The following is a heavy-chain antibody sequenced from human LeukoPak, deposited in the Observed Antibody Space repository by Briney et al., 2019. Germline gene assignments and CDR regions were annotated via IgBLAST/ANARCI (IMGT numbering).Heavy chain of an antibody. CDR3: VTRDRSYYYMDV. Sequence: SETLSLTCTVSSGSIISNTYYWGWIRQPPAKGLAWIGSISYSGSTYYSPSLKSRVTISVDTSKNQFSLKLTSVTAADTAVYYCVTRDRSYYYMDVWGKETTVTVSS. V-gene: IGHV4-39*01. CDR1: SGSIISNTYY. D-gene: IGHD3-10*01. CDR2: ISYSGST. J-gene: IGHJ6*03.